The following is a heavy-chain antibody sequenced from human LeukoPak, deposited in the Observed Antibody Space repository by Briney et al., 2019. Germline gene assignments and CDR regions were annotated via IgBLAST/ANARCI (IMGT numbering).Heavy chain of an antibody. CDR3: ARDVLVRGVIWTPFDY. Sequence: GGSLRLSCAASGFTFSSYEMNWVRQAPGKGLEWVSYISSSGSTIYYADSVKGRFTISRDNAKNSLYLQTNSLRAEDTAVYYCARDVLVRGVIWTPFDYWGQGTLVTVSS. V-gene: IGHV3-48*03. CDR2: ISSSGSTI. D-gene: IGHD3-10*01. CDR1: GFTFSSYE. J-gene: IGHJ4*02.